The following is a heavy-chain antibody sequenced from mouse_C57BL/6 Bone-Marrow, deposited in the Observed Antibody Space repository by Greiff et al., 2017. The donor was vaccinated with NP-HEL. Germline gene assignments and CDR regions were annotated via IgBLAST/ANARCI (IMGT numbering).Heavy chain of an antibody. CDR3: ATGDSPLIDGRDWFAY. D-gene: IGHD1-1*01. J-gene: IGHJ3*01. Sequence: QVQLKQPGAELVKPGASVKLSCKASGYTFTSYWMHWVKQRPGRGLEWIGRIDPNSGGTKYNEKFKSKATLTVDKPSSTAYMQLSSLTSEDSAVYYCATGDSPLIDGRDWFAYWGQGTLVTVSA. CDR1: GYTFTSYW. CDR2: IDPNSGGT. V-gene: IGHV1-72*01.